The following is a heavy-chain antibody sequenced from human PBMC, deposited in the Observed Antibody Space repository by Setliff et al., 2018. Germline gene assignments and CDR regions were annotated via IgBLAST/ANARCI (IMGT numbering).Heavy chain of an antibody. CDR2: ISAYTGNA. CDR3: ARNIMIFGVLNTAEYFQH. V-gene: IGHV1-18*01. J-gene: IGHJ1*01. CDR1: GYTFSDYG. D-gene: IGHD3-3*01. Sequence: ASVKVSCKASGYTFSDYGITWVRQAPGQGLEWMGWISAYTGNAYYAHKLQDRVTMTTDTSTSTAYMDLRSLRSDDTAVYYCARNIMIFGVLNTAEYFQHWGQGTLVTVSS.